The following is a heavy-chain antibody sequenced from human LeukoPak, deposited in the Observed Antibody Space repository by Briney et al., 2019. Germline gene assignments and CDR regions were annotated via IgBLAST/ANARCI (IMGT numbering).Heavy chain of an antibody. J-gene: IGHJ4*02. D-gene: IGHD3-16*02. CDR2: IYSGGST. V-gene: IGHV3-66*01. CDR3: TSTFMITFGGVIPNDY. CDR1: GFTVSSNY. Sequence: GGSLRLSCAASGFTVSSNYMSWVRQAPGKGLEWVSVIYSGGSTYYADSVKGRFTISRDNSKNTLYLQMNSLRAEDTAVYYCTSTFMITFGGVIPNDYWGQGTLVTVSS.